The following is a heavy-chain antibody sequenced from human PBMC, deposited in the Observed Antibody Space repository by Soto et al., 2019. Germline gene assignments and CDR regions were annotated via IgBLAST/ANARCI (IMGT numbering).Heavy chain of an antibody. CDR2: ISTSGGYK. J-gene: IGHJ6*02. Sequence: EVRLVESGGGLVKPGGSLRVSCAASGFNFNTYSMNWVRQAPGKGLEWVSFISTSGGYKYYADSVRGRFTISRDNAKKSVDREMNSRTEDATAVYYCAGERAALPGARDAMDFGGQGTTVTVSS. CDR3: AGERAALPGARDAMDF. CDR1: GFNFNTYS. V-gene: IGHV3-21*02. D-gene: IGHD1-26*01.